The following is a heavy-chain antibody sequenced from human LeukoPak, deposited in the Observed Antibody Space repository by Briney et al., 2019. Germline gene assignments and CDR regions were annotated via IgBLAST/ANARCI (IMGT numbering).Heavy chain of an antibody. J-gene: IGHJ4*02. CDR2: ISAYNGNT. Sequence: ASVKVSCKASGYSFVGYGITWVRQAPGQGLEWMGWISAYNGNTNYAQKLQGRVTMTTDTSTSTAYMELRSLRSDDTAVYYCARDLYYDYVWGSPPIGYWGQGTLVTVSS. CDR1: GYSFVGYG. V-gene: IGHV1-18*01. D-gene: IGHD3-16*01. CDR3: ARDLYYDYVWGSPPIGY.